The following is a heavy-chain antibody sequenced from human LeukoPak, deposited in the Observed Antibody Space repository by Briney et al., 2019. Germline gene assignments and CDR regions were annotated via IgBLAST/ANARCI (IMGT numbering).Heavy chain of an antibody. Sequence: SVKVSCKASGGTFSSYAISWVRQAPGQGLEWMGRIIPILGIANYAQKFQGRVTITADKSTSTAYMELSSLRSEDTAVYYCARMYCSRGSCYPLFYYYAMDVWGQGTTVTVSS. J-gene: IGHJ6*02. CDR2: IIPILGIA. V-gene: IGHV1-69*04. CDR1: GGTFSSYA. D-gene: IGHD2-15*01. CDR3: ARMYCSRGSCYPLFYYYAMDV.